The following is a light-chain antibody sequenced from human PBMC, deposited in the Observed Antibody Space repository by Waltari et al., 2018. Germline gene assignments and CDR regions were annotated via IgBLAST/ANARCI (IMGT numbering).Light chain of an antibody. CDR2: GAS. V-gene: IGKV4-1*01. J-gene: IGKJ1*01. Sequence: DIVMTQSPDSLAVSLGERATINCKSSPSVLSSSNNKNYLAWYQQKPGQPPKLLIYGASTRESGVPDRFSGSGSGTDFTLTIISLQAEDVAVYYCQQYHSTPWAFGQGTKVEIK. CDR1: PSVLSSSNNKNY. CDR3: QQYHSTPWA.